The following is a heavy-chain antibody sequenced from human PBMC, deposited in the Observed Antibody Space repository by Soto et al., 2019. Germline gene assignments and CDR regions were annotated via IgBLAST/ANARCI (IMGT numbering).Heavy chain of an antibody. D-gene: IGHD4-4*01. Sequence: SETLSLTCSVSGGSISNSYWSWIRQPPGKGLEWIGYMFYSGSSTNYNPSLKSRVTISVDTSKNQFSLKLSSVTAADTAVYYCARDGYSRYAFDIWGQGTMVTVSS. CDR3: ARDGYSRYAFDI. J-gene: IGHJ3*02. V-gene: IGHV4-59*12. CDR2: MFYSGSST. CDR1: GGSISNSY.